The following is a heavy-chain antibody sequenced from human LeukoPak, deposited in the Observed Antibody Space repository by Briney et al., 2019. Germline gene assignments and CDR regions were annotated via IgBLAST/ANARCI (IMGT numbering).Heavy chain of an antibody. CDR3: ASRYSSGWYELDY. V-gene: IGHV1-2*02. J-gene: IGHJ4*02. D-gene: IGHD6-19*01. CDR2: INPNSGGT. Sequence: ASVKVSCKASGYTFTGYYMHWVPQGPGQGLGWMGWINPNSGGTNYAQTFQGRVTMTRDTSISTAYMELSRLRSDDTAVYYCASRYSSGWYELDYWGQGTLVTVSS. CDR1: GYTFTGYY.